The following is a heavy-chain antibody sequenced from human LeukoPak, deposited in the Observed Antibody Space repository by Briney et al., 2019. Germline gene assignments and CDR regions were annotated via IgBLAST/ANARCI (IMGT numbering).Heavy chain of an antibody. CDR1: EFTFSSYW. Sequence: GGSLRLSCAASEFTFSSYWMSWVRQAPGKGLEWVANIKQDGSEKYYVDSVKGRFTISRDNAKNSLYLQMNNLRAEDTAVYYCARGGIRPWLRGDNFEYWGQGTLVSVSS. CDR2: IKQDGSEK. D-gene: IGHD5-18*01. CDR3: ARGGIRPWLRGDNFEY. J-gene: IGHJ4*02. V-gene: IGHV3-7*01.